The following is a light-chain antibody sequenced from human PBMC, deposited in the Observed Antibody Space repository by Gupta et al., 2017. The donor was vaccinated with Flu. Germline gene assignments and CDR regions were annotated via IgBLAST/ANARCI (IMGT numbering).Light chain of an antibody. Sequence: EIELTQSPATLSVSPGDGATLSCRASQTISVNLAWYHQKPGQAPRLLIYGASTRGTGSPARFSGSGSGTEFTLTISSLQYEDFAVYYCQQYNNWPFFTFGPGTKVEI. CDR2: GAS. V-gene: IGKV3-15*01. CDR3: QQYNNWPFFT. CDR1: QTISVN. J-gene: IGKJ3*01.